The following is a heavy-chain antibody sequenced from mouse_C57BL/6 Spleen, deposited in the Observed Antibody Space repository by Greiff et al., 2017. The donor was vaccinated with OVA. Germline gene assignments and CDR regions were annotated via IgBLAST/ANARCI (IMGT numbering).Heavy chain of an antibody. CDR1: GYTFTSYW. CDR3: ARYYSNYGYAMDY. J-gene: IGHJ4*01. Sequence: QVQLKQSGAELVTPGASVTMSCKASGYTFTSYWITWVKQRPGHGLEWIGGIYPGSGSPNYNERFKSKATLTVDTSSSTSYMQLSSLTSEDSAVDYCARYYSNYGYAMDYWGQGTSVTVSS. V-gene: IGHV1-55*01. CDR2: IYPGSGSP. D-gene: IGHD2-5*01.